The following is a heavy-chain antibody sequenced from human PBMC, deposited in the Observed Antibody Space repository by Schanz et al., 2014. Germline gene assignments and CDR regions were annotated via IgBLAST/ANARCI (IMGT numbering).Heavy chain of an antibody. D-gene: IGHD6-19*01. CDR3: AKDHPSSGWPAFDV. V-gene: IGHV3-23*04. J-gene: IGHJ4*02. CDR1: RFTISRNP. Sequence: VHLVESGGGVVQPGRSLRLSCTGSRFTISRNPIHWVRQAPGQGLEWVSTISGSGGDTYPADSVKGRFTISRDNSNNTLYLKMKSLRAEDTAIYYCAKDHPSSGWPAFDVWGQGTQVTVSS. CDR2: ISGSGGDT.